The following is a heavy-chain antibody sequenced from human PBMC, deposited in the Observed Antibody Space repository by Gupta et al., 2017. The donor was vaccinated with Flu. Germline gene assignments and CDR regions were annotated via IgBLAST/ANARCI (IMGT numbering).Heavy chain of an antibody. CDR1: GASISDRDYY. CDR3: ARAILWADP. Sequence: QVQLQELGPGLVKPSQTLSLTCTVSGASISDRDYYWTWIRQSPGGGLEWIGNIYYRGTTYYNPALKSRLTMTVDTSKNQFSLKLRSVTAADTAVYYCARAILWADPWGPGTLVTVSS. J-gene: IGHJ5*02. CDR2: IYYRGTT. V-gene: IGHV4-31*03. D-gene: IGHD7-27*01.